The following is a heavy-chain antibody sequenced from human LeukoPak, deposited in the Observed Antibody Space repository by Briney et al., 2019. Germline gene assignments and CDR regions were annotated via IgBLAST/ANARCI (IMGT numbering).Heavy chain of an antibody. V-gene: IGHV3-15*01. CDR1: GFTFSIYS. J-gene: IGHJ3*02. CDR2: IKSKTDGGTT. Sequence: GGSLRLSCAASGFTFSIYSVTWVRQAPGKGLEWVGRIKSKTDGGTTDYAAPVKGRFTISRDDSKNTLYLRMNSLKTEDTAVYYCTTGRIHGNDAFDIWGQGTMATVSS. CDR3: TTGRIHGNDAFDI. D-gene: IGHD5-18*01.